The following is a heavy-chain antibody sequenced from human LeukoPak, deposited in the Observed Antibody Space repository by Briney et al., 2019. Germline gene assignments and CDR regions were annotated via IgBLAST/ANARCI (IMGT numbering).Heavy chain of an antibody. D-gene: IGHD5-24*01. CDR1: GFISSDHY. V-gene: IGHV3-72*01. CDR2: IRNKVNSYTT. J-gene: IGHJ6*02. Sequence: GGSLRLSCAASGFISSDHYMDWVRQAPGKGLEWVGRIRNKVNSYTTEYAASVRGRFTVSRDDLRNSLDLQMNSLKTEDTAVYYCTRDSYGYRPDNGFDVWGQGTTVTVSS. CDR3: TRDSYGYRPDNGFDV.